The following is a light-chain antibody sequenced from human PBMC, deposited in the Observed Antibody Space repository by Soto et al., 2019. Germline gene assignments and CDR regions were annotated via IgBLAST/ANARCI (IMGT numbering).Light chain of an antibody. Sequence: QSVLTQPPSASGTPGQRVTISCSGSSSNIGSNTVNWYQQLPGTAPKLLIHSNNQRPSGVPDRFSGSKSGTSASLAISGLQSEDEAYYSCAAWDDSLNGPVFGTGTKVTVL. CDR3: AAWDDSLNGPV. J-gene: IGLJ1*01. CDR2: SNN. CDR1: SSNIGSNT. V-gene: IGLV1-44*01.